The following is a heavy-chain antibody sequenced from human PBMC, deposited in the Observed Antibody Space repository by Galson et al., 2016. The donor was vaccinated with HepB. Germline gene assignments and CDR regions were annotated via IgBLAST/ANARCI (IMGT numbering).Heavy chain of an antibody. CDR2: ISYDGSNK. J-gene: IGHJ4*02. D-gene: IGHD2-21*01. CDR1: GFTFSYYG. Sequence: SMRLSCAASGFTFSYYGMHWVRQAPGKGLEWVAVISYDGSNKYYADSVKGRFTISRDNSKNTLFLQRNSLRAEDTAVYYCAKDGVAYCGADCYFDYWGQGTLVTVSS. CDR3: AKDGVAYCGADCYFDY. V-gene: IGHV3-30*18.